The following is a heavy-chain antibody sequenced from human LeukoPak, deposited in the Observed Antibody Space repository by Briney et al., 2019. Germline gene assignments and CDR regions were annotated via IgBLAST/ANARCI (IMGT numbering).Heavy chain of an antibody. CDR2: ISSSSSYT. V-gene: IGHV3-11*06. CDR3: ARDPGPRQVTTYYYGMDV. J-gene: IGHJ6*04. CDR1: GFTFSDYY. Sequence: GGSLRLSCAASGFTFSDYYMSWIRQAPGKGLEWVSYISSSSSYTNYADSVKGRFTISRDNAKNSLYLRMNSLRAEDTAVYYCARDPGPRQVTTYYYGMDVWGKGTTVTVSS. D-gene: IGHD4-17*01.